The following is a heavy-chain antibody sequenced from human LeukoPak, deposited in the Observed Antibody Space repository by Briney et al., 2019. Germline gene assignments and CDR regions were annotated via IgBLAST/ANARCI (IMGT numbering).Heavy chain of an antibody. D-gene: IGHD6-6*01. CDR1: GGSLSGLS. Sequence: SETLSLTCAVNGGSLSGLSWNWLRQSPGKGLEWIGYIYYSGSTNYNPSLKSRVTISVDTSKNQFSLKLSSVTAADTAVYYCARAGGSIAARLDYWGQGTLVTVSS. J-gene: IGHJ4*02. V-gene: IGHV4-59*11. CDR3: ARAGGSIAARLDY. CDR2: IYYSGST.